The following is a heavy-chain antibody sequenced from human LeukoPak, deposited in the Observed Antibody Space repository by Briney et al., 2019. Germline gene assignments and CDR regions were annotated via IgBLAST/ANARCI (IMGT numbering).Heavy chain of an antibody. J-gene: IGHJ5*02. Sequence: SETPSLTCSVSGGAISRYYWSWIRQPPGKGLEWIGYIYYSGSTNYNPSLKSRVIISVDTSKNQFSLELSSVTAADTAVYYCARLSSGGSPIGWFDPWGQGTLVTVSS. V-gene: IGHV4-59*08. CDR1: GGAISRYY. CDR3: ARLSSGGSPIGWFDP. D-gene: IGHD2-15*01. CDR2: IYYSGST.